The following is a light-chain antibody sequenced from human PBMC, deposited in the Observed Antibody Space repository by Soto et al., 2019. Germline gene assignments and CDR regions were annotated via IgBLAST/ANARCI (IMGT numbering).Light chain of an antibody. Sequence: IVLTQSPATLSLSPWERATLSCRASQSVSSYLAWYQQKPGQAPRLLIYGASTRATGIPARFSGSGSGTDFTLTISRLEPEDFAVYYCQQYGSSLKTFGQGTKVDIK. CDR2: GAS. CDR3: QQYGSSLKT. V-gene: IGKV3-20*01. CDR1: QSVSSY. J-gene: IGKJ1*01.